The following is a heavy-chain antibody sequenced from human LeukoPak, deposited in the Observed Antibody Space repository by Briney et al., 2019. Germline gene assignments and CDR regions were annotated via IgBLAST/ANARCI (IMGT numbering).Heavy chain of an antibody. Sequence: GGSLRLSCAASGFTFSSYGMHWVRQAPGKGLDWVAVISYDGSNKYYADSVKGRFTISRDSSKNTLYLQMNSLRAEDTAMYYCAKDYRKNNQYGSGSSPFDP. D-gene: IGHD3-10*01. CDR3: AKDYRKNNQYGSGSSPFDP. J-gene: IGHJ5*02. V-gene: IGHV3-30*18. CDR2: ISYDGSNK. CDR1: GFTFSSYG.